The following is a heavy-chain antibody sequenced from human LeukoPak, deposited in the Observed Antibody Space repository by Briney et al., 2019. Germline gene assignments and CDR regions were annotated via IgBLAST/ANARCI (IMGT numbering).Heavy chain of an antibody. V-gene: IGHV4-30-4*07. J-gene: IGHJ4*02. Sequence: SETLSLTCAVSGGSISSGGYSWSWIRQPPGKGLEWIGYIYYSGSTYYNPSVKSRVTISIDTSKNQFSLKLSSVTAADTAVYYCARGGGDTGFYFDYWGQGTLVTVSS. D-gene: IGHD3-10*01. CDR3: ARGGGDTGFYFDY. CDR1: GGSISSGGYS. CDR2: IYYSGST.